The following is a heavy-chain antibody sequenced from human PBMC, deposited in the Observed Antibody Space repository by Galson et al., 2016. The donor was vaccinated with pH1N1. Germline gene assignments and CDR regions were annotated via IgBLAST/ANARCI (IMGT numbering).Heavy chain of an antibody. V-gene: IGHV2-5*02. CDR1: GFSVSTGGVG. CDR2: IYWDDDK. D-gene: IGHD5-12*01. CDR3: AHREVTITNAFDV. Sequence: ALVKPTQTLTLTCTFSGFSVSTGGVGVAWIRQPPGKALEWLALIYWDDDKRYSPSLKNRLTITKDISKNQVVLTLTNMDPADTATYYCAHREVTITNAFDVWGQGTVVTVSS. J-gene: IGHJ3*01.